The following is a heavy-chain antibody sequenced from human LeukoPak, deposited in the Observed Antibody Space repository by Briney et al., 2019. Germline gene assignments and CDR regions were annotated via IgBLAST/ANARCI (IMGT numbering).Heavy chain of an antibody. J-gene: IGHJ6*03. Sequence: EASVKVSCKASGYTFTSYHMHWVRQAPGQGLEWMGIINPSGGSTSYAQKFQGRVTMTRDTSTSTVYMELSSLRSEDTAVYYCARRGPKDYYYYYMDVWGKGTTVTVSS. CDR3: ARRGPKDYYYYYMDV. CDR1: GYTFTSYH. V-gene: IGHV1-46*01. CDR2: INPSGGST.